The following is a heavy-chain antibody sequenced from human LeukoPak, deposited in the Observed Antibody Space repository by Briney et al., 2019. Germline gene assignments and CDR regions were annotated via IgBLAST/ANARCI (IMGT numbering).Heavy chain of an antibody. J-gene: IGHJ5*02. V-gene: IGHV4-34*01. CDR1: GGSFSGYY. CDR3: ARGLRSTMVRGVTSSTHNWFDP. CDR2: INHSGST. D-gene: IGHD3-10*01. Sequence: SETLFLTCAVYGGSFSGYYWSWIRQPPGKGLEWIGEINHSGSTNYNPSLKSRVTISVDTSKNQFSLKLSSVTAADTAVYYCARGLRSTMVRGVTSSTHNWFDPWGQGTLVTVSS.